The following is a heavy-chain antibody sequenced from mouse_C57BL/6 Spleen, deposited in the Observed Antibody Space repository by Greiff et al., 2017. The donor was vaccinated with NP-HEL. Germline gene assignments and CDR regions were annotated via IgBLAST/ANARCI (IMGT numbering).Heavy chain of an antibody. J-gene: IGHJ4*01. CDR2: IWTGGGT. Sequence: VKLVESGPGLVAPSQSLSITCTVSGFSLTSYAISWVRQPPGKGLEWLGVIWTGGGTNYNSALKSRLSISKDNSKSQVFLKMNSLQTDDTARYYCARRYGYDENYYAMDYWGQGTSVTVSS. CDR3: ARRYGYDENYYAMDY. V-gene: IGHV2-9-1*01. D-gene: IGHD2-2*01. CDR1: GFSLTSYA.